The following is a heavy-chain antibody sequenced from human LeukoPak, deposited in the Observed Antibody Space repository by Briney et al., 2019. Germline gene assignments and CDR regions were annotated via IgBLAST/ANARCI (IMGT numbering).Heavy chain of an antibody. V-gene: IGHV3-7*01. CDR1: GFTFSSSW. D-gene: IGHD1-26*01. Sequence: GGSLRLSCAASGFTFSSSWMGWVRQAPGKGLEWVAYIRSDGSETYYVDSGKGRFTVSRDNAKNSLYLQKNSLRAEDTAVYYCARGYGGNYKWSQGTLVTVSS. CDR3: ARGYGGNYK. J-gene: IGHJ4*02. CDR2: IRSDGSET.